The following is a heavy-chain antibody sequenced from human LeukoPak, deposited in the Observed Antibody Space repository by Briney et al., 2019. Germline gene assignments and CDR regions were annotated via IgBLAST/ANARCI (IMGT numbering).Heavy chain of an antibody. CDR1: GFTFSNYG. D-gene: IGHD4-23*01. CDR2: ISYDRNDK. J-gene: IGHJ4*02. V-gene: IGHV3-30*18. Sequence: PGGSLRLSCAASGFTFSNYGMHWVRQAPERGVEWVAVISYDRNDKFYSYSVKCRFTISTDNSKNILYLQMNSLRGEDRAVYYCAKDQFGGNSEADYCGQGTLVTVSS. CDR3: AKDQFGGNSEADY.